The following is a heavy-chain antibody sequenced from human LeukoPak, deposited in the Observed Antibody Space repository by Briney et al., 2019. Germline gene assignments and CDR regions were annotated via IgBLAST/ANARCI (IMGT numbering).Heavy chain of an antibody. J-gene: IGHJ3*02. Sequence: GRSLRLSCAASGFTFDDYAMHWVRQAPGKGLEWVSGISWNSGSIGYADSVKGRFTISRDNAKNSLYLQMNSLRAEDTALYYCAKDIGFGTLATDAFDIWGQGTMVTVSS. V-gene: IGHV3-9*01. CDR2: ISWNSGSI. CDR3: AKDIGFGTLATDAFDI. CDR1: GFTFDDYA. D-gene: IGHD3-10*01.